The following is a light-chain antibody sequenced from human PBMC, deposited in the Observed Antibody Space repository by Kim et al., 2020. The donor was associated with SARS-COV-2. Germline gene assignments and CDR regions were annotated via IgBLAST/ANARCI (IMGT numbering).Light chain of an antibody. CDR1: QSITNW. J-gene: IGKJ4*01. CDR2: KAS. CDR3: QQYSSYPLT. V-gene: IGKV1-5*03. Sequence: ASVGNRVPITCRASQSITNWLAWYQQIPGRAPQLLICKASTLQSGVPSRFSGSGSETEFILTISSLQPDDFATYYCQQYSSYPLTFGGGTKVDIK.